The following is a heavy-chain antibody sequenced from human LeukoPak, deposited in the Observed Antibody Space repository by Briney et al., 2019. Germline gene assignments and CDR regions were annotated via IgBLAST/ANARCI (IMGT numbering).Heavy chain of an antibody. V-gene: IGHV4-4*07. J-gene: IGHJ6*03. Sequence: SETLSLTCTVSGGSISSYYWSWIRQPAGKGLEWIGRIYTSGSTNYNPSLKSRVTMSVDTSKSQFSLKLSSVTAADTAVYYCARASPQYYDFWSGYYPLGHYYYMDVWGKGTTVTVSS. D-gene: IGHD3-3*01. CDR2: IYTSGST. CDR1: GGSISSYY. CDR3: ARASPQYYDFWSGYYPLGHYYYMDV.